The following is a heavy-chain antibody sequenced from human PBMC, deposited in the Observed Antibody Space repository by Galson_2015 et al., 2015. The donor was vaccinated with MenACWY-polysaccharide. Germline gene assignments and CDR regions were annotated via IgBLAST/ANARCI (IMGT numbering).Heavy chain of an antibody. J-gene: IGHJ3*01. CDR3: ACGDAFYNDSRAYYPGAFDL. CDR2: TYYRSKWYN. CDR1: GDSVFNSIAA. D-gene: IGHD3-22*01. V-gene: IGHV6-1*01. Sequence: CAISGDSVFNSIAAWNWNRQSPSRGLEGLGRTYYRSKWYNDYALSVKSRITVNADTAKNQFSLQLHSVTPEDTAVYYCACGDAFYNDSRAYYPGAFDLWGQGTVVTVSS.